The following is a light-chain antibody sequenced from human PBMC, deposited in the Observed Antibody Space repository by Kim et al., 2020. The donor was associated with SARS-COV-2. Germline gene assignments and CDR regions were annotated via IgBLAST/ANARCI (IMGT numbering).Light chain of an antibody. V-gene: IGKV3-15*01. J-gene: IGKJ1*01. CDR3: QQYNNFRT. Sequence: SVSPGERATRSCRASQSVNSNLVWYQQKPGQAPRLLIYDASTRATGIPARFSGSGSGTEFTLTISSLQSEDFAVYYCQQYNNFRTFGQGTKVDIK. CDR2: DAS. CDR1: QSVNSN.